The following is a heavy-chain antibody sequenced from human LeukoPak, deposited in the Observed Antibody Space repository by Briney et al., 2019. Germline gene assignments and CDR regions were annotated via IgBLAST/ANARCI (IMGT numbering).Heavy chain of an antibody. J-gene: IGHJ6*02. Sequence: GSLRLSCAASAFTFSNAYMSWVRQPPGKGLEWIGEIYHSGTTNCNPSLKSRVTISGDTSKNQFSLKLSSVTAADTAVYYCARGLREGYNTIMGYYYYGMDVWGQGTTVTVSS. CDR2: IYHSGTT. CDR3: ARGLREGYNTIMGYYYYGMDV. V-gene: IGHV4-34*01. D-gene: IGHD5-24*01. CDR1: AFTFSNAY.